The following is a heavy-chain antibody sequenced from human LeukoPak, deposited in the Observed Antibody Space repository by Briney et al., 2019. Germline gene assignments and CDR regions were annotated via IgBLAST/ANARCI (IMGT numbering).Heavy chain of an antibody. J-gene: IGHJ3*02. D-gene: IGHD3-22*01. Sequence: GGSLRLSCAASGFTFSSYGMHWVRQAPGKGLEWVAVIWYDGSNKYYADSVKGRFTISRDNSKNTLYLQMNSLRAEDTAVYYCARQPGVLYDRAFDIWGQGTMVTVSS. V-gene: IGHV3-33*01. CDR3: ARQPGVLYDRAFDI. CDR1: GFTFSSYG. CDR2: IWYDGSNK.